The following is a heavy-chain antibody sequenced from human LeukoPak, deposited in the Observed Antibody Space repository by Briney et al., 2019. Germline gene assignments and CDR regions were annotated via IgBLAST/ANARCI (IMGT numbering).Heavy chain of an antibody. CDR2: INLDGSRT. CDR3: VRGEMSGSYRDVLDF. V-gene: IGHV3-74*01. CDR1: EFTLSTYW. J-gene: IGHJ4*02. Sequence: GGSLRLSCAASEFTLSTYWMHWVRQAPGKGLEWVSRINLDGSRTDYADSVKGRFTISRDNAKNTLFLEMNNLRAEDTAVYYCVRGEMSGSYRDVLDFWGQGTLITVSS. D-gene: IGHD1-26*01.